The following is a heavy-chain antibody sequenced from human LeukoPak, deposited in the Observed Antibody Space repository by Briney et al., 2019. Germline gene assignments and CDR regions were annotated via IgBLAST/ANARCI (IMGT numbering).Heavy chain of an antibody. CDR3: AKDSGNSGWYVDN. CDR2: ISGSGAGT. CDR1: GFTFGSYA. V-gene: IGHV3-23*01. Sequence: GGSLRRSCAASGFTFGSYAMRWVRLAPGKGLEWVSSISGSGAGTYYADSVKGRFTISRDNSKNTVYLQMNSLRAEDTAVYYCAKDSGNSGWYVDNWGQGTLVTVSS. J-gene: IGHJ4*02. D-gene: IGHD6-19*01.